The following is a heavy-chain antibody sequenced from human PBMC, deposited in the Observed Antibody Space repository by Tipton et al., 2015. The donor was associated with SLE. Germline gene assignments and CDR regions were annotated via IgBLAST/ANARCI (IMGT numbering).Heavy chain of an antibody. D-gene: IGHD3-22*01. CDR2: ISAYNGNT. V-gene: IGHV1-18*01. Sequence: QVQLVQSGAEVKKPGASVKVSCKASGYTFTSYGISWVRQAPGQGLEWMGWISAYNGNTNYAQKLQGRVTMTTDTSTSTVYMELRSLRSDDTAVYYCARDDYSDSSGYNEYYSYYGIDVWGPGTPVPVSS. CDR3: ARDDYSDSSGYNEYYSYYGIDV. CDR1: GYTFTSYG. J-gene: IGHJ6*02.